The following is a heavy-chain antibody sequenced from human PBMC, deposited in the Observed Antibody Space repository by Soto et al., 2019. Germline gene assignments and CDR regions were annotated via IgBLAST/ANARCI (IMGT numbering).Heavy chain of an antibody. D-gene: IGHD6-19*01. Sequence: EVQLVESGGGLVQTRGSLRLSCGASGFTFSSYWMHWVRQAPGKGLVWVSRVNTDESRTSYADSVKGRFTISRDNAKNTLYLQMNSLRAEDTAVYYCARVLNGQWYFDYWGQGTQVTVSS. CDR3: ARVLNGQWYFDY. CDR1: GFTFSSYW. V-gene: IGHV3-74*01. J-gene: IGHJ4*02. CDR2: VNTDESRT.